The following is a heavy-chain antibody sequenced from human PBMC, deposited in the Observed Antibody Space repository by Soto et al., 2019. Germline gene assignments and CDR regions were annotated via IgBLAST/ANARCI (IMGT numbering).Heavy chain of an antibody. Sequence: GGSLRLSCAVSGFTFRSYPMHWVRQGPGKGLEWVAVVSPNGATQYYADSGKGRFTVSRDNCKNLLYLHMKNLSPEDTAVFCFARAQSRPGLVSSYFDLWGQGTLVTVSS. CDR2: VSPNGATQ. CDR1: GFTFRSYP. V-gene: IGHV3-30-3*01. J-gene: IGHJ4*02. CDR3: ARAQSRPGLVSSYFDL. D-gene: IGHD3-16*01.